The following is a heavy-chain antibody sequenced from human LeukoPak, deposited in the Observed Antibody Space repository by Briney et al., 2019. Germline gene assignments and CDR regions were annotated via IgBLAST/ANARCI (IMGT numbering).Heavy chain of an antibody. J-gene: IGHJ3*02. CDR1: GVTFSHYA. CDR2: ISYDGTNK. D-gene: IGHD3-22*01. Sequence: GGSLRLSCAASGVTFSHYAMHWVRQAPGRGLDWVAVISYDGTNKYYADSVKGRFTISRDNSKNTLYLQMNSLRAEDTAVYYCAKGRYYPSSGSYAFDIWGQGTMVTVSS. CDR3: AKGRYYPSSGSYAFDI. V-gene: IGHV3-30*18.